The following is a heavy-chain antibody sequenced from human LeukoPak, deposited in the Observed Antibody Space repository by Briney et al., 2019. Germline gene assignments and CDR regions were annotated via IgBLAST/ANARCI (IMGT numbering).Heavy chain of an antibody. D-gene: IGHD2-15*01. CDR2: IRSYAYGGTT. Sequence: GGSLRLSCTTSGITFGDYAMSWFRQAPGKGLEWVGFIRSYAYGGTTEYAASVKGRFIISRDDSKSIAYLQMNSLKIEDTAVYYCAREGSCYSPYYFDYWGQGTLVTVSS. CDR1: GITFGDYA. CDR3: AREGSCYSPYYFDY. V-gene: IGHV3-49*03. J-gene: IGHJ4*02.